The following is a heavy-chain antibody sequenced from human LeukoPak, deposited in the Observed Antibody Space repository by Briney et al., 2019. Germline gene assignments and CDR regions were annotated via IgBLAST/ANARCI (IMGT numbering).Heavy chain of an antibody. D-gene: IGHD1-1*01. CDR1: GASITTDGYY. V-gene: IGHV4-31*02. CDR3: ARGRPLAGYYYGMDV. CDR2: IYYSGST. J-gene: IGHJ6*02. Sequence: SQTLSLTCTVSGASITTDGYYWSWIRQHPGKGLEWIGYIYYSGSTYYNPSLKSRVTISVDTSKNQFSLKLSSVTAADTAVYYCARGRPLAGYYYGMDVWGQGTTVTVSS.